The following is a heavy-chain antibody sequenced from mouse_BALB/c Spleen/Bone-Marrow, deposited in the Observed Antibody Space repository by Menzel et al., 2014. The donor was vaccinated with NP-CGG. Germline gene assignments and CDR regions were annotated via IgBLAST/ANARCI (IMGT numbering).Heavy chain of an antibody. D-gene: IGHD2-2*01. V-gene: IGHV1-54*03. Sequence: VQLVESGAELVRPGTSVKVSCKASGYAFTNYLIEWVKQRPGQGLEWIGVINPGSGGANYNEKFKGKATLTADNSSSTAYMHLSSLTSDDSAVYFCARGGHGSYWGQGTTLTVSS. CDR2: INPGSGGA. CDR1: GYAFTNYL. J-gene: IGHJ2*01. CDR3: ARGGHGSY.